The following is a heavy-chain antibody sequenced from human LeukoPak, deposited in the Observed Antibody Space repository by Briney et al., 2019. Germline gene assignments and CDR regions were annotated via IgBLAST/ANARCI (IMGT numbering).Heavy chain of an antibody. Sequence: GGSLRLSCAASEFVFSDYYMSWIRQAPGKGLEWVAVISYDGSNKYYADSVKGRFTISRDNSKNTLYLQMNSLRAEDTAVYYCAKDIRRVSEQQLARHYYYYYGMDVWGQGTTVTVSS. CDR1: EFVFSDYY. J-gene: IGHJ6*02. CDR2: ISYDGSNK. D-gene: IGHD6-13*01. V-gene: IGHV3-30*18. CDR3: AKDIRRVSEQQLARHYYYYYGMDV.